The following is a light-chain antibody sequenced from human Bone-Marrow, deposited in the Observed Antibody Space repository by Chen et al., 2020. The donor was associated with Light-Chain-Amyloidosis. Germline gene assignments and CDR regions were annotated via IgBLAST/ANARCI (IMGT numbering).Light chain of an antibody. V-gene: IGLV3-21*02. J-gene: IGLJ3*02. CDR1: NIGYTS. Sequence: SYVLTQPSSVSVAPGQTATIACGGNNIGYTSVHWYQQTPGQAPLLVVYDYSDRPSGIPERLSGSNSGNTATLTISRVEAGDEADYYCQVWDRSSDRPVVGGGTKLTVL. CDR3: QVWDRSSDRPV. CDR2: DYS.